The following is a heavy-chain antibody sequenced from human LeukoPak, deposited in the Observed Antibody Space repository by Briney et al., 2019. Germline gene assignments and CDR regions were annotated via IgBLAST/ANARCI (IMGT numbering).Heavy chain of an antibody. J-gene: IGHJ4*02. Sequence: GGSLRLSCAASGLTFSSYEMNWVRQAPGKGLEWVSYINSVGSTIYYADSVKGRFTISRDNAKNSLYLQMNSLRAEDTAVYYCARVRLGSLDYWGQGTLVTVSS. CDR3: ARVRLGSLDY. CDR2: INSVGSTI. D-gene: IGHD6-19*01. CDR1: GLTFSSYE. V-gene: IGHV3-48*03.